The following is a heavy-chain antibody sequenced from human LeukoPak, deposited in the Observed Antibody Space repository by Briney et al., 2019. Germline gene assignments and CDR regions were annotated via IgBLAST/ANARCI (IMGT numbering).Heavy chain of an antibody. J-gene: IGHJ5*02. CDR2: LSGSGITT. CDR1: GFTFSNSA. V-gene: IGHV3-23*01. CDR3: AKGGIAAANGGRFDP. Sequence: PGGSLRLSCAASGFTFSNSAMSWLRQAPEKGLECVSTLSGSGITTYYADSVKGRFTISRDNSKNTLYLQMNTLRAEDSAVYYCAKGGIAAANGGRFDPWGQGTLVTVSS. D-gene: IGHD6-13*01.